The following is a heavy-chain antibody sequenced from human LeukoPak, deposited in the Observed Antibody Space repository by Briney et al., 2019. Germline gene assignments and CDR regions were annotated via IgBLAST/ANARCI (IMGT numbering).Heavy chain of an antibody. Sequence: SETLSLTCAVYGGSFSGYYWSWIRQPPGKGLEWIGEINHSGSTNYNPSLKSRVTISVDTSKNQFSLKLSSATAADTAVYYCARRPYSYGGYYYYYMDVWGKGTTVTVSS. CDR1: GGSFSGYY. J-gene: IGHJ6*03. CDR3: ARRPYSYGGYYYYYMDV. D-gene: IGHD5-18*01. CDR2: INHSGST. V-gene: IGHV4-34*01.